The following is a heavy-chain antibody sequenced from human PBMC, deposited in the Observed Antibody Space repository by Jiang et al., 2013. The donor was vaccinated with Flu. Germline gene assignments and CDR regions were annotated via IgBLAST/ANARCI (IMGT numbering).Heavy chain of an antibody. D-gene: IGHD2-2*01. CDR1: GGSVSRYY. Sequence: KPSETLSLTCAVSGGSVSRYYWSWIRQPPGKGLEWIGYIYYSGSTNYNPSLKSRVTISVDTSKNQFSLKLSSVTAADTAVYYCARHVRAVVPVATFDYWGQGTLVTVSS. J-gene: IGHJ4*02. V-gene: IGHV4-59*08. CDR3: ARHVRAVVPVATFDY. CDR2: IYYSGST.